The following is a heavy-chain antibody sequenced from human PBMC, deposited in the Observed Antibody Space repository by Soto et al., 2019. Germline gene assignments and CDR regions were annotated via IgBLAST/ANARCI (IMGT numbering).Heavy chain of an antibody. CDR3: ARGSWSGYNWFDP. V-gene: IGHV4-30-4*01. Sequence: QVQLQESGPGLVKPSQTLSLTCTVSGGSISSGDYYWSWIRQPPGKGLEWIGYIYYSGSTYYNPSLKSRVTRSVDTSKNQFSLKLSSVTAADTAVYYCARGSWSGYNWFDPWGQGTLVTVSS. D-gene: IGHD1-26*01. J-gene: IGHJ5*02. CDR2: IYYSGST. CDR1: GGSISSGDYY.